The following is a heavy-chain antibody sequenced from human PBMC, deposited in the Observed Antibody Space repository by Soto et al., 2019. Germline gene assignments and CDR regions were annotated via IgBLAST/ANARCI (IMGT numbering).Heavy chain of an antibody. CDR1: GYTFTSYY. V-gene: IGHV1-2*02. Sequence: QVQLVQSGAEVKKPGASVKVSCKASGYTFTSYYMHWVRQAPGQDLEWMGWINPDSGVTYYPHKFQDRVTMTRDTSISTAYMELSRLTSDDTALYYCARDRGVRDVWGQGTTVIVSS. CDR3: ARDRGVRDV. J-gene: IGHJ6*02. CDR2: INPDSGVT. D-gene: IGHD2-8*01.